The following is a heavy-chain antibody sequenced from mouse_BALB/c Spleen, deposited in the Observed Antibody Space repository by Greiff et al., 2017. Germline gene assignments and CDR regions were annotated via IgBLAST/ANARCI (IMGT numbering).Heavy chain of an antibody. V-gene: IGHV14-4*02. CDR3: ARSPITTATGYFDY. D-gene: IGHD1-2*01. CDR1: GFNIKDYY. J-gene: IGHJ2*01. CDR2: IDPENGDT. Sequence: EVKLMESGAELVRSGASVKLSCTASGFNIKDYYMHWVKQRPEQGLEWIGWIDPENGDTEYAPKFQGKATMTADTSSNTAYLQLSSLTSEDTAVYYGARSPITTATGYFDYWGQGTTLTVSS.